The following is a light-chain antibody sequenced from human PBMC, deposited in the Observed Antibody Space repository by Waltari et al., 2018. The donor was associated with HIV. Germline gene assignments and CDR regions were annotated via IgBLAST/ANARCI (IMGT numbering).Light chain of an antibody. CDR1: SSDIGGYIY. CDR2: EVS. CDR3: SSYTSGTTWV. V-gene: IGLV2-14*01. Sequence: QPALTHPPPVSGPPGQSIPTSCPGTSSDIGGYIYVSWHQHHPGTAPKLIIFEVSNRPSGVSNRFSGSKAGNTASLIISGLLAEDDADYYCSSYTSGTTWVFGGGTKLTVL. J-gene: IGLJ3*02.